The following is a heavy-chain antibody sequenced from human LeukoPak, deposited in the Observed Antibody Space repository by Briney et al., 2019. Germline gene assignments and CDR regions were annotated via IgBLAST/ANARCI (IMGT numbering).Heavy chain of an antibody. J-gene: IGHJ4*02. V-gene: IGHV4-39*02. D-gene: IGHD3-10*01. CDR2: IYYSGST. CDR1: GGSISSSSYY. CDR3: ARDRPYGSGSYYVDY. Sequence: SETLSLTCTVSGGSISSSSYYWGWIRQPPGKGLEWIGSIYYSGSTYYNPSLKSRVTISVDTSKNQFSLKLSSVTAADTAVYYCARDRPYGSGSYYVDYWGQGTLVTVSS.